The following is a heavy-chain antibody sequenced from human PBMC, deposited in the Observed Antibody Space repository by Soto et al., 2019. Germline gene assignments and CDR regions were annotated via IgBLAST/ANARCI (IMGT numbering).Heavy chain of an antibody. D-gene: IGHD5-18*01. CDR3: ARSTRARYSYGYPDYYYYYGMDV. Sequence: PGGSLRLSCAASGFTFSSYWMHWVRQAPGKGLMWVSRINSDGSSTSYADSVKGRFTISRDNAKNTLYLQMNSLRAEDTAVYYCARSTRARYSYGYPDYYYYYGMDVWGQGTTVTVSS. CDR1: GFTFSSYW. CDR2: INSDGSST. V-gene: IGHV3-74*01. J-gene: IGHJ6*02.